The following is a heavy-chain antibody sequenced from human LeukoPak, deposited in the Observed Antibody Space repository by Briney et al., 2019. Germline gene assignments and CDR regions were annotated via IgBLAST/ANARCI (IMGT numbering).Heavy chain of an antibody. V-gene: IGHV4-39*01. Sequence: KSSETLSLTCTVSGGSISSSSYFWGWIRQPPGKGLEWIGSISYSGSTYYNPSLKSRVTISVGTSKNQFSLKLNSVTAADTAVYYCARSVNIVVEYYFDYWGQGTLVTVYS. CDR3: ARSVNIVVEYYFDY. CDR2: ISYSGST. J-gene: IGHJ4*02. CDR1: GGSISSSSYF. D-gene: IGHD2-15*01.